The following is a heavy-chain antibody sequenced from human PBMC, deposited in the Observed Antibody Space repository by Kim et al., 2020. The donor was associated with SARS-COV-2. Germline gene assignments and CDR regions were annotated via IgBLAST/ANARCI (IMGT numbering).Heavy chain of an antibody. CDR1: SGSFSDYY. V-gene: IGHV4-34*01. J-gene: IGHJ4*02. CDR2: INHIGST. Sequence: SETLSLTCAVYSGSFSDYYWTWIRQPPGKGREWIGEINHIGSTNYNPSLKSRVTMSVDTSKNQLSLKLSSVTAADTAVYYCAKHDARYCSGGNCWYFDSWGRGTLVTVSS. CDR3: AKHDARYCSGGNCWYFDS. D-gene: IGHD2-15*01.